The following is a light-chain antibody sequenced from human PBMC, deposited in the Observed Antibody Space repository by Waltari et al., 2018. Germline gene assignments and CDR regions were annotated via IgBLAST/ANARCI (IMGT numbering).Light chain of an antibody. CDR3: QVWDSSTDHVV. Sequence: SYVLTPPPSVSVAPGNTARIICGGNNIGSKSVHWYQQKPGQAPVLVIYDVSDRPSGIPERFSGSNSGNTATLTISRVEAGDEADYYCQVWDSSTDHVVFGGGTKLTVL. V-gene: IGLV3-21*04. CDR2: DVS. CDR1: NIGSKS. J-gene: IGLJ2*01.